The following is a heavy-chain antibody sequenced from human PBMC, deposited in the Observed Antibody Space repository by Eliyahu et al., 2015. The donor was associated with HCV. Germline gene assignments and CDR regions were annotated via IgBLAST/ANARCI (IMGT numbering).Heavy chain of an antibody. J-gene: IGHJ4*02. CDR1: GFPFXTYD. CDR2: IDTAGDP. D-gene: IGHD2-15*01. Sequence: EVQLVESGGGLVQPGGSLXVSCAASGFPFXTYDMHWVRQVTGKGLEWVSAIDTAGDPYYSDSVKGRFTISRENAKNSLYLQMNSLRAGDTAVYYCARGVRCSGGSCYRYFDFWGQGTLVTVSS. CDR3: ARGVRCSGGSCYRYFDF. V-gene: IGHV3-13*04.